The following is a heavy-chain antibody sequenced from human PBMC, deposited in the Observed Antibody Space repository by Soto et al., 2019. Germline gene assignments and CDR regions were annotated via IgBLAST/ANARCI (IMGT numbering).Heavy chain of an antibody. CDR3: ARFFVFGDGTWFAR. Sequence: EAQLVESGGGLVQPGGSLRLSCAASGFAFSTYWMHWFRQTPGKGLEWVARIKSDGTMTTYADSVKGRFTVSRDNANNMLDLEMTTLRAENTGLYDCARFFVFGDGTWFARWGQGTLVTVAS. CDR1: GFAFSTYW. D-gene: IGHD3-10*01. J-gene: IGHJ5*02. CDR2: IKSDGTMT. V-gene: IGHV3-74*01.